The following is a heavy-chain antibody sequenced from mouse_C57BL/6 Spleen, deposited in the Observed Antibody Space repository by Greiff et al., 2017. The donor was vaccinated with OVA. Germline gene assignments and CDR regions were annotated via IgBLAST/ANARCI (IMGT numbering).Heavy chain of an antibody. CDR2: IWRGGST. V-gene: IGHV2-5*01. CDR1: GFSLTSYG. Sequence: QVQLQQSGPGLVQPSQSLSITCTVSGFSLTSYGVHWVRQSPGKGLEWLGVIWRGGSTDYNAAFMSRLSITKDNSKSQVFFKMNSLQADDTAIYYCAKGWGDYEGWFAYWGQGTLVTVSA. J-gene: IGHJ3*01. D-gene: IGHD2-4*01. CDR3: AKGWGDYEGWFAY.